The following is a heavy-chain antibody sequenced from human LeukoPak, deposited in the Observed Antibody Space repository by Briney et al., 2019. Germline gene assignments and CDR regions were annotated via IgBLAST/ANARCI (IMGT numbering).Heavy chain of an antibody. Sequence: ASVKVSCKASGYTSTSYGISWVRQAPGQGLEWMGWISAYNGNTNYAQKLQGRVTMTTDTSTSTAYMELRSLRSDGTAVYYCARIRGCSSTSCFNPEGWFDPWGQGTLVTVSS. CDR3: ARIRGCSSTSCFNPEGWFDP. CDR2: ISAYNGNT. J-gene: IGHJ5*02. D-gene: IGHD2-2*01. CDR1: GYTSTSYG. V-gene: IGHV1-18*01.